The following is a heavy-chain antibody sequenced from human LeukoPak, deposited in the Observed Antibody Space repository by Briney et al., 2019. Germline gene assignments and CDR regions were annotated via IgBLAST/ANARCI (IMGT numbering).Heavy chain of an antibody. D-gene: IGHD6-25*01. CDR1: GYTFTGYY. Sequence: ASVKVSCKASGYTFTGYYMHWVRQAPGQRLEWMGWINAGNGNTKYSQDFQGRVTLTRDTSASTAYMELSSLRSEDMAVYYCARGEAATGYYYYMDVWGKGTTVTVSS. J-gene: IGHJ6*03. CDR3: ARGEAATGYYYYMDV. V-gene: IGHV1-3*03. CDR2: INAGNGNT.